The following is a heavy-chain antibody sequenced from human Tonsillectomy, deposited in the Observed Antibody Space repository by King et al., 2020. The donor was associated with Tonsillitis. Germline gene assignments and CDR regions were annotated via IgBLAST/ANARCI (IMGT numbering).Heavy chain of an antibody. D-gene: IGHD5-12*01. CDR1: GGSISSYY. J-gene: IGHJ4*02. CDR3: ARGGGDSGSPGRVDY. V-gene: IGHV4-59*01. CDR2: IYYSGST. Sequence: QLQESGPGLVKPSETLSLTCTVSGGSISSYYWNWIRQPPGKELEWIGYIYYSGSTNYNPSLKSRVTISVDTSQNQFSLKLTSVTAADTAVYYCARGGGDSGSPGRVDYWGQGTLVTVSS.